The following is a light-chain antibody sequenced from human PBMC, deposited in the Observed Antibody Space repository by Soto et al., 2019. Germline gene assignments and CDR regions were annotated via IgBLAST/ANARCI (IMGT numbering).Light chain of an antibody. CDR3: QQRSNLFR. V-gene: IGKV3-11*01. J-gene: IGKJ3*01. CDR1: QSVGTY. CDR2: HAS. Sequence: EIVLTQSPATLSLSPGKRATLSCRASQSVGTYLAWYQQKPGQAPSLLIYHASYSATGIPARFRGSESGTDFTLTICSIEPEDFAVYCCQQRSNLFRFDPGTKVDIK.